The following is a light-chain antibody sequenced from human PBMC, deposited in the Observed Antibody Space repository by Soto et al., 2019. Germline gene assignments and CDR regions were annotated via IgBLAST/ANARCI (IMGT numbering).Light chain of an antibody. V-gene: IGKV3-11*01. CDR2: DTS. CDR1: QTISSY. J-gene: IGKJ4*01. Sequence: EIVLTQSPATLSLSPGERATLSCRASQTISSYLAWYQHKPVQAPRLLIYDTSNRATGIPARFSGSGSGTDFTLTISSLEPEDFAVYYCPQRSNWPLTFGGGTKVEIK. CDR3: PQRSNWPLT.